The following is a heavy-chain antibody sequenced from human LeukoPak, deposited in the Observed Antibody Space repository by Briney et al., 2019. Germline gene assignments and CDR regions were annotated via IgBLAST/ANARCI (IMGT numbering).Heavy chain of an antibody. D-gene: IGHD3-10*01. Sequence: GGSLRLSCAASGFTFSSYGMSWVRQAPGKGLEWVSAISGSGGSTYYADSVKGRFTISRDNSKNTLYLQMNSLRAEVTAVYYCAKGEGTMGRGVNILHWGQGTLVTVSS. V-gene: IGHV3-23*01. CDR3: AKGEGTMGRGVNILH. J-gene: IGHJ4*02. CDR1: GFTFSSYG. CDR2: ISGSGGST.